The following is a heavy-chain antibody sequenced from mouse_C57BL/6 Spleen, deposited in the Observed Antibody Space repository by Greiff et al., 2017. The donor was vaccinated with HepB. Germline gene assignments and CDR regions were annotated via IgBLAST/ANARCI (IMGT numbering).Heavy chain of an antibody. Sequence: EVQLQQSGTVLARPGASVKMSCKTSGYTFTSYWMHWVKQRPGQGLEWIGAIYPGNSDTSYNQKFKGKAKLTAVTSASTAYMELSRLTNEDSAVYYCTRYPAYYSNYDFDYWGQGTTLTVSS. CDR3: TRYPAYYSNYDFDY. CDR2: IYPGNSDT. J-gene: IGHJ2*01. CDR1: GYTFTSYW. V-gene: IGHV1-5*01. D-gene: IGHD2-5*01.